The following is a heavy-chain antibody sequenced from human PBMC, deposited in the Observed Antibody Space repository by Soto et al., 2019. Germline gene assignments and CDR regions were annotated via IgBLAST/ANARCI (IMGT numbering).Heavy chain of an antibody. CDR1: GFMFSGYG. CDR3: AKLVGGVKAIGAPGDWLDP. CDR2: ISHDGSEK. V-gene: IGHV3-30*18. Sequence: QVQLVESGGGVVQPGDSLRLSCAASGFMFSGYGMHWIRQAPGKGLEWVAVISHDGSEKYYGDSVKGRCTVSRDNSNNTLFLKIDSLRAEDTAVYYCAKLVGGVKAIGAPGDWLDPWGQGTLGTVSS. D-gene: IGHD3-3*01. J-gene: IGHJ5*02.